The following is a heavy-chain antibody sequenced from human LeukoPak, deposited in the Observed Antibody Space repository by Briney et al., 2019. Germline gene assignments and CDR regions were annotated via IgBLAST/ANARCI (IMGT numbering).Heavy chain of an antibody. J-gene: IGHJ1*01. D-gene: IGHD3-9*01. CDR1: GGSFSGYY. V-gene: IGHV4-34*01. CDR3: ASYYDILTGYNVAQH. CDR2: INHSGST. Sequence: SETLSLTCAVYGGSFSGYYWSWIRQPPGKGLEWIGEINHSGSTNYNPSLKSRVTISVDTSKNQFSLKLSSVTAADTAVYYCASYYDILTGYNVAQHWGQGTLVTVSS.